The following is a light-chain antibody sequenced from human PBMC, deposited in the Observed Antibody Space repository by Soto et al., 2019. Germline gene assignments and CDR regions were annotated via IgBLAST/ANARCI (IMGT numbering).Light chain of an antibody. J-gene: IGLJ2*01. V-gene: IGLV2-14*01. CDR3: SSYSSTLSVV. Sequence: QSALTQPASVSGSPGQSITISCTGTSSDVGGYNYVSWYQRHPGKAPKLMIYDVSHRPSGVSNRFSGSKSGNTASLTISGLQAEDEADYYCSSYSSTLSVVFGGGTKVTVL. CDR2: DVS. CDR1: SSDVGGYNY.